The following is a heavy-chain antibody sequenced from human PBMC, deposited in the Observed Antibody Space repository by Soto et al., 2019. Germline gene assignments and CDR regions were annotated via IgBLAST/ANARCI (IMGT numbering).Heavy chain of an antibody. CDR1: GGSFSGYY. V-gene: IGHV4-34*01. Sequence: SETLSLTCAVYGGSFSGYYWSWIRQPPGKGLEWIGEINHSGSTNYNPSLKSRVTISVDTSKNQFSLKLSSVTAADTAVYYCARGSDRTDVVVVAATLWSWFDPWGQGTLVTVSS. J-gene: IGHJ5*02. CDR2: INHSGST. CDR3: ARGSDRTDVVVVAATLWSWFDP. D-gene: IGHD2-15*01.